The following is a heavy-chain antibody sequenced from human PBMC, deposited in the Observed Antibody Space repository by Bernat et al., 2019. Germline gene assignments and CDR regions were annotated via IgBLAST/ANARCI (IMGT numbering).Heavy chain of an antibody. CDR3: ARKTGELFTDEYNWFDP. Sequence: QLQLQESGPGLVKPSETLSLTCTVSGGSISSSSYYWGWIRQPPGKGLEWIGSIYYSGSTYYNPSLKSRITISVDTPKSQFSLKLSYGTAADTAVYYCARKTGELFTDEYNWFDPWGQGTLVTVSS. J-gene: IGHJ5*02. CDR1: GGSISSSSYY. D-gene: IGHD3-10*01. V-gene: IGHV4-39*01. CDR2: IYYSGST.